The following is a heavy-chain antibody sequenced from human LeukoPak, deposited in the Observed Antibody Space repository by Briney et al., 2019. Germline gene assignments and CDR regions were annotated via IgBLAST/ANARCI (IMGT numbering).Heavy chain of an antibody. J-gene: IGHJ6*02. CDR1: GYTLTGHY. D-gene: IGHD2-15*01. CDR3: ASVGVVADYGLDV. V-gene: IGHV1-2*02. CDR2: INPNTGAT. Sequence: ASVKVSFKGSGYTLTGHYLHWVRPAPGQGLEGVGWINPNTGATTYAQRFQGRVTLTRDTSISTAYMDLSRLRPDDTAVYYCASVGVVADYGLDVWGQGTTVTVSS.